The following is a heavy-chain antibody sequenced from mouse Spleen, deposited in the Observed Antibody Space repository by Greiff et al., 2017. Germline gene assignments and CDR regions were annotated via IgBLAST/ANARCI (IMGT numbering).Heavy chain of an antibody. CDR1: GFTFSSYA. V-gene: IGHV5-9*04. Sequence: EVNVVESGGGLVKLGGSLKLSCAASGFTFSSYAMSWVRQTPEKRLEWVATISSGGGNTYYPDSVKGRFTISRDNAKNTLYLQMSSLKSEDTAMYYCARLWDWYFDVWGAGTTVTVSS. J-gene: IGHJ1*01. CDR2: ISSGGGNT. D-gene: IGHD1-1*02. CDR3: ARLWDWYFDV.